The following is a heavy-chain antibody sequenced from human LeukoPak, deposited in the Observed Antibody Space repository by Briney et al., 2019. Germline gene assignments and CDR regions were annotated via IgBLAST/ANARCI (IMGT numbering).Heavy chain of an antibody. CDR2: INWNGGST. CDR3: ARLRALTYYYYYYMDV. CDR1: GFTFDDYG. J-gene: IGHJ6*03. Sequence: GGSLRLSCAASGFTFDDYGMSWVRQAPGKGLEWVSGINWNGGSTGYADSVKGRFTISRDNAKNSLYLQMNSLRAEDTALYYCARLRALTYYYYYYMDVWGKGTTVTVSS. V-gene: IGHV3-20*04. D-gene: IGHD3-9*01.